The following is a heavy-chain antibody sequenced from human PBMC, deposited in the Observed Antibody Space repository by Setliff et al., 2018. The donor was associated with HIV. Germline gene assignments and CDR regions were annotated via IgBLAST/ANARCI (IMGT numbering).Heavy chain of an antibody. V-gene: IGHV1-46*01. CDR2: VNPSGGST. CDR3: ARDRTAGYHYDYGY. Sequence: ASVKVSCKASGYTFTNYGYGIAWVRQAPGQGLEWLGMVNPSGGSTAYAQKFQGRVTMTRDTSTNTVYMDLSGLRSDGTAVYYCARDRTAGYHYDYGYWGQGTLVTVSS. D-gene: IGHD3-16*01. J-gene: IGHJ4*02. CDR1: GYTFTNYGYG.